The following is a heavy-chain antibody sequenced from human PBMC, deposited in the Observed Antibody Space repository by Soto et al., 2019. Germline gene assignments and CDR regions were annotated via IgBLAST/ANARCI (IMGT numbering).Heavy chain of an antibody. D-gene: IGHD3-9*01. Sequence: EASVKVSCKASGYTFTGYYMHWVRQAPGQGLEWMGWINPNSGGTNYAQKFQGWVTMTRDTSISTAYMELSRLRSDDTAVYYCARAGRNYDILTGYRGAYYYYYMDVWGKGTTVTSP. V-gene: IGHV1-2*04. CDR3: ARAGRNYDILTGYRGAYYYYYMDV. CDR2: INPNSGGT. CDR1: GYTFTGYY. J-gene: IGHJ6*03.